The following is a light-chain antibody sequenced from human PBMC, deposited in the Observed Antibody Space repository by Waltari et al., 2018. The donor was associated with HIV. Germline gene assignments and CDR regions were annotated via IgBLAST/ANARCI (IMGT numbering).Light chain of an antibody. CDR3: MIWHSSAWV. J-gene: IGLJ3*02. V-gene: IGLV5-45*01. CDR1: SGLNVDTYR. CDR2: YKSDSDR. Sequence: AVLTQPASLSASPGTSASLPCSLRSGLNVDTYRIYLSQQKPGSPPQYLLKYKSDSDRQQGSGVPSRFSGSKDASANAGILLISGLQSEDEADYYCMIWHSSAWVFGGGTKLTVL.